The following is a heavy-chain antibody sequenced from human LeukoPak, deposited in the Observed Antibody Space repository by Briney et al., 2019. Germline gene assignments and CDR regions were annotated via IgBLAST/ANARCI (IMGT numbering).Heavy chain of an antibody. CDR1: GASINSGDYS. J-gene: IGHJ4*02. CDR3: ARFVLATRYFDY. CDR2: VYYSGST. V-gene: IGHV4-30-4*07. Sequence: SETLSLTCAVSGASINSGDYSWSWIRQPPGEGLQYIGYVYYSGSTYYNPSLKSRTTISVDTSKNQFSLKLTSVTAADTAVFYCARFVLATRYFDYWGQGTLVTVSS. D-gene: IGHD2-21*01.